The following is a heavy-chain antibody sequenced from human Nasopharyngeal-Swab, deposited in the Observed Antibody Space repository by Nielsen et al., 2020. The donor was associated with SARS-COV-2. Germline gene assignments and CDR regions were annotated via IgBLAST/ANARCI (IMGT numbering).Heavy chain of an antibody. CDR1: GYTFTSYD. J-gene: IGHJ4*02. V-gene: IGHV1-2*06. CDR3: ARSHSSSWYGDY. CDR2: INPNSGGT. D-gene: IGHD6-13*01. Sequence: VSVKVSCKASGYTFTSYDINWVRQATGQGLEWMGRINPNSGGTNYAQKFQGRVTMTRDTSISTAYMELSRLRSDDTAVYYCARSHSSSWYGDYWGQGTLVTVSS.